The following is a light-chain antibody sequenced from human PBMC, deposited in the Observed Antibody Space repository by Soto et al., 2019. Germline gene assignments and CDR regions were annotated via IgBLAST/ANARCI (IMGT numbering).Light chain of an antibody. Sequence: QSVLTQPASVSGSPGQSITISCTGTSSDVGGYNYVSWYQQHPAKAPKLMIYDVSNRPSGVSNRFSGSKSGNTASLTISGLQAEDEADYYCYSYITSSTYVFGAGTKVTVL. CDR3: YSYITSSTYV. CDR2: DVS. J-gene: IGLJ1*01. CDR1: SSDVGGYNY. V-gene: IGLV2-14*01.